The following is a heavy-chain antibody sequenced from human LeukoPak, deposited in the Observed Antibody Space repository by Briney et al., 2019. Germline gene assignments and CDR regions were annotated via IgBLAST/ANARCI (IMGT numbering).Heavy chain of an antibody. J-gene: IGHJ6*03. CDR3: ARGLYYYYYMDV. D-gene: IGHD3-16*01. Sequence: SETLSLTCTVSGGSISSYYWSWIRQPPGKGLEWIGYIYYSGSTNYNPSLKSRVTISVDTSKNQFSLKLSSVTAADTAVYYCARGLYYYYYMDVWGKGTTVTVSS. CDR2: IYYSGST. V-gene: IGHV4-59*01. CDR1: GGSISSYY.